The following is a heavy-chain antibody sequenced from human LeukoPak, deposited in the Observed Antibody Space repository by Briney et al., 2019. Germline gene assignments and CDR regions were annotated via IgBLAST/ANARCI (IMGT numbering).Heavy chain of an antibody. CDR1: GYAFTTYG. D-gene: IGHD1-26*01. CDR3: ARDNGGSRDY. J-gene: IGHJ4*02. CDR2: INADYHNV. Sequence: ASVKVSCKTSGYAFTTYGLSWVRQAPGQGLEWMGWINADYHNVENAEQFHGRVTLTADTSTSTAYMELRSLTFDDTGVYYCARDNGGSRDYWGQETLVTVSS. V-gene: IGHV1-18*04.